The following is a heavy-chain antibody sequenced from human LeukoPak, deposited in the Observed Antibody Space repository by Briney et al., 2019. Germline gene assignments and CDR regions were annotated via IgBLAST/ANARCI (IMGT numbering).Heavy chain of an antibody. CDR1: GYTFTSYA. CDR3: ARDVDNYYGSGSYFYYYYYYMDV. D-gene: IGHD3-10*01. CDR2: ISAYNGNT. V-gene: IGHV1-18*01. Sequence: ASVKVSCKASGYTFTSYAMNWVRQAPGQGLEWMGWISAYNGNTNYAQKLQGRVIMTTDTSTSTAYMELRSLRSDDTAVYYCARDVDNYYGSGSYFYYYYYYMDVWGKGTTVTISS. J-gene: IGHJ6*03.